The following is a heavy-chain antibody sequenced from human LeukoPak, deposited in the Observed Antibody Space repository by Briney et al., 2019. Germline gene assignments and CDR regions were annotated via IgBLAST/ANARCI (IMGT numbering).Heavy chain of an antibody. CDR3: AKDGPPYCSGGSCYDDYYYGMDV. J-gene: IGHJ6*02. V-gene: IGHV3-23*01. D-gene: IGHD2-15*01. CDR1: GFTFSSYA. CDR2: ISGSGGST. Sequence: GGSLRLSCAASGFTFSSYAMSWVRQAPGKGLEWVSAISGSGGSTYYADSVKGRFTISRDNSKNTLYLQMNSLRAEDTAVYYCAKDGPPYCSGGSCYDDYYYGMDVWGQGTTVTVSS.